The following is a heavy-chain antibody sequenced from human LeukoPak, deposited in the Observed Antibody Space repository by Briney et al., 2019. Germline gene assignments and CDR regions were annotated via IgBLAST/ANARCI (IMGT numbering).Heavy chain of an antibody. V-gene: IGHV3-23*01. CDR2: ISGSGGST. CDR3: AGTRRGELRNAFDI. CDR1: GFTFSSYA. Sequence: GGSLRLPCAASGFTFSSYAMSWVRQAPGKGLEWVSAISGSGGSTYYADSVKGRFTISRDNSKNTLYLQMNSLRAEDTAVYYCAGTRRGELRNAFDIWGQGTMVTVSS. D-gene: IGHD1-7*01. J-gene: IGHJ3*02.